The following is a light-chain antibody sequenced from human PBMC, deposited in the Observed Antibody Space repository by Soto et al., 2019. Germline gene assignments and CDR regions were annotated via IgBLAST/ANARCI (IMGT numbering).Light chain of an antibody. CDR3: HQYDKAPQT. CDR1: QYMTRTY. V-gene: IGKV3-20*01. J-gene: IGKJ2*01. CDR2: AAS. Sequence: EIVLTQSPGTLSLSPGERATLSCRASQYMTRTYIAWYQQKPGQAPRLLIYAASNSATGIPDKFSGSGSGTDYSLTITRLEPEDSAVYYCHQYDKAPQTFGQGTKVEIK.